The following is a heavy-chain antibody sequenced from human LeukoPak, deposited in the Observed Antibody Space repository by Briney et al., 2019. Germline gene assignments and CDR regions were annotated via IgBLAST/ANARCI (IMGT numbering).Heavy chain of an antibody. CDR1: GFTFSSYA. Sequence: GGSLRLSCAASGFTFSSYAIHWVSQAPGKGLECVAVVSNDGTEKYYADSAKGRFTSSRDNSKNTLYLQVNSLRTEDTAVYYCARDGGDGYNDLDYWGQGTLVTVSS. CDR3: ARDGGDGYNDLDY. J-gene: IGHJ4*02. D-gene: IGHD5-24*01. V-gene: IGHV3-30-3*01. CDR2: VSNDGTEK.